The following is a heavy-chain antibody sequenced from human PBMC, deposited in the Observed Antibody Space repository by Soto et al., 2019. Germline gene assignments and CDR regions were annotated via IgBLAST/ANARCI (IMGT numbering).Heavy chain of an antibody. CDR2: ISSSSSYI. J-gene: IGHJ6*02. CDR3: ARVQVGVVVVAATLVHYYGMDV. V-gene: IGHV3-21*01. Sequence: GGSLRLSCAASGFTFSSYSMNWVRQAPGKGLEWVSSISSSSSYIYYADSVKGRFTISRDNAKNSLYLQMNSLRAEDTAVYYCARVQVGVVVVAATLVHYYGMDVWGQGTTVTVSS. D-gene: IGHD2-15*01. CDR1: GFTFSSYS.